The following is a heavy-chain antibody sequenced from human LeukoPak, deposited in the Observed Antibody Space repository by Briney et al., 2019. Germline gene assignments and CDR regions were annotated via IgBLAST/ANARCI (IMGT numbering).Heavy chain of an antibody. CDR2: IKQDGSEK. D-gene: IGHD2-8*01. J-gene: IGHJ4*02. Sequence: PGGSLRLSCAASGFTFTSYWMSWVRQAPGKGLEWVANIKQDGSEKYYVDSVKGRFTISRDNAKNSLFLQMNSLRAEDTAVYYCARDLRYCTNGVCPIDYGGQGTLVTVSS. V-gene: IGHV3-7*01. CDR3: ARDLRYCTNGVCPIDY. CDR1: GFTFTSYW.